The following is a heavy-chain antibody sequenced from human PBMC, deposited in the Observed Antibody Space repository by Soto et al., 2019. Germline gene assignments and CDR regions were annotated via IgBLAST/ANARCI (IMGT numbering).Heavy chain of an antibody. CDR3: ARELILGSLSVYYYLGMDV. V-gene: IGHV3-33*01. D-gene: IGHD3-9*01. Sequence: GGSLRLSCTASGFSFRSYAMHWVRQAPGKGLEWVAVILYDGSNKHFADSVKGRFTVSRDNSNDTFYLQMDSLRAEDTAVYYCARELILGSLSVYYYLGMDVWGQGTKVTVS. CDR1: GFSFRSYA. J-gene: IGHJ6*02. CDR2: ILYDGSNK.